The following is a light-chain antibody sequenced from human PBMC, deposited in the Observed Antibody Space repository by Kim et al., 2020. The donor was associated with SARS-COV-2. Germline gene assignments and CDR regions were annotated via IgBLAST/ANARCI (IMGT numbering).Light chain of an antibody. CDR3: LQHKPFPYT. V-gene: IGKV1-17*03. J-gene: IGKJ2*01. Sequence: SASVLDRVTLTCRASQDISYFLALIHQKPGKAPKLLIYGASTFPLGVPSRFSGSGSGTEFTLTIISLQPDAFAPYFCLQHKPFPYTFGQGTKLEI. CDR2: GAS. CDR1: QDISYF.